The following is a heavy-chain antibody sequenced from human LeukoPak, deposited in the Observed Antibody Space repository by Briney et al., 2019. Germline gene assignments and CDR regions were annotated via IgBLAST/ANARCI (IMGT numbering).Heavy chain of an antibody. D-gene: IGHD2-15*01. Sequence: SETLSLTCTVSGGSISSYYWSWIRRPPGKGLEWIGCIYYSGSTNYNPSLKSRVTISVDTSKNQFSLKLSSVTAADTAVYYCARQVVVVAASRHYYFDYWGQGTLVTVSS. J-gene: IGHJ4*02. CDR1: GGSISSYY. CDR3: ARQVVVVAASRHYYFDY. V-gene: IGHV4-59*08. CDR2: IYYSGST.